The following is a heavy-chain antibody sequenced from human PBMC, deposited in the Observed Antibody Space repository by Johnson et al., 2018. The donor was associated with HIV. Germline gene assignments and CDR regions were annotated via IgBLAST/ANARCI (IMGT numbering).Heavy chain of an antibody. CDR1: GFTFSSYW. D-gene: IGHD1-26*01. CDR3: ARGWGGAFDI. CDR2: IKHDGSDI. J-gene: IGHJ3*02. Sequence: VQLVESGGGLVQPGRSLRLSCVASGFTFSSYWMTWVRQAPGKGLEWVANIKHDGSDIYYADFVKGRFPISRDNAKNSLYLQLNSLRVDDIGVYYCARGWGGAFDIGGRGTMVTV. V-gene: IGHV3-7*04.